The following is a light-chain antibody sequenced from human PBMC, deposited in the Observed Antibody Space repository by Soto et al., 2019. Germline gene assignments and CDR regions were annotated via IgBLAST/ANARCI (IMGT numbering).Light chain of an antibody. V-gene: IGKV1-39*01. Sequence: DIQMTQSPSSLSASVGDRVTITCRASQSISSYLNWYQQKPGKAPKVLIYAASTLQSGVPSRFSGSGAGTDFTLTNSSLQPEDFATYFCQQSYTTPFTFGPGTKVDIK. CDR1: QSISSY. CDR3: QQSYTTPFT. J-gene: IGKJ3*01. CDR2: AAS.